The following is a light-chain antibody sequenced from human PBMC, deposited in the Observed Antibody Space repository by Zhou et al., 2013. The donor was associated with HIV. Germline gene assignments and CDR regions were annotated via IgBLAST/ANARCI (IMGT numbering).Light chain of an antibody. Sequence: QSVLTQPPSASGSAGQSVTISCTGTTSNVGAYDYVSWFQQHPGKAPKLLIYAVSERPSGVPQRISASKSGTTASLTISGLQSDDEADYYCCSYAGSNXYVFGSGTKVTV. CDR1: TSNVGAYDY. V-gene: IGLV2-8*01. J-gene: IGLJ1*01. CDR2: AVS. CDR3: CSYAGSNXYV.